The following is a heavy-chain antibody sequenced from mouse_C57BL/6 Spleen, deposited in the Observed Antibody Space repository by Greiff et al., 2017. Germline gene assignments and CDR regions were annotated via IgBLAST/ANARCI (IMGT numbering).Heavy chain of an antibody. CDR1: GFTFSDYY. CDR3: ARDAGSYYSMDY. CDR2: INYDGSST. Sequence: EVHLVESEGGLVQPGSSMKLSCTASGFTFSDYYMAWVRQVPEKGLEWVANINYDGSSTYYLDSLKSRFIISRDNAKNILYLQMSSLKSEDTATYYCARDAGSYYSMDYWGQGTSVTVSS. V-gene: IGHV5-16*01. J-gene: IGHJ4*01.